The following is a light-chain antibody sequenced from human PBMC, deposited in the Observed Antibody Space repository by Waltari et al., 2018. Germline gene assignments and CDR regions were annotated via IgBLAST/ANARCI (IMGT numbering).Light chain of an antibody. V-gene: IGLV3-1*01. CDR3: QTLDSSFVI. CDR1: KLGDKY. CDR2: QDI. Sequence: SYQLTQPPSVSVSSGQTASITCSGDKLGDKYVCWYQQKPGQSPVLVIYQDIKRPSGIPQRISGSNSGNTATLTIIGNQAMDEADDYCQTLDSSFVIFGGGTKLTVL. J-gene: IGLJ2*01.